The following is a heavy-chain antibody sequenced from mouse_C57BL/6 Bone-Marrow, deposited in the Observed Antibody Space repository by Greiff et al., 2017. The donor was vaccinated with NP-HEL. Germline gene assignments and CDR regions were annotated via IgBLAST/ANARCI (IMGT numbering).Heavy chain of an antibody. CDR3: ARGGLRRAWFAY. CDR2: IHPNSGST. CDR1: GYTFTSYW. V-gene: IGHV1-64*01. D-gene: IGHD2-2*01. J-gene: IGHJ3*01. Sequence: VQLQQPGAELVKPGASVKLSCKASGYTFTSYWMHWVKQRPGQGLEWIGMIHPNSGSTNYNEKFKSKATLTVDKSSSTAYMQLSSLTSEDSAVYYGARGGLRRAWFAYWGQGTLVTVSA.